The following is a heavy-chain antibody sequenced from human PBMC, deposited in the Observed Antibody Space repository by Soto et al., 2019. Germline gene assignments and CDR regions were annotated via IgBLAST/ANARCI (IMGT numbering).Heavy chain of an antibody. V-gene: IGHV3-23*01. J-gene: IGHJ4*02. Sequence: GGSLRLSCAASGFTLSGYAMDWVRQAPGKGLEWVSGISGSGGSTYYADSVKGRFTISRDNSKNTLYLQMNSLRAEDTAVYYCAKAVYSSSWYRGGFHYWGQGTLVTVSS. CDR3: AKAVYSSSWYRGGFHY. D-gene: IGHD6-13*01. CDR2: ISGSGGST. CDR1: GFTLSGYA.